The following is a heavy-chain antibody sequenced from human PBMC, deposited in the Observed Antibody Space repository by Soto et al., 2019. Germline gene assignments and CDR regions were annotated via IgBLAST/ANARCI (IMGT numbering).Heavy chain of an antibody. CDR2: IYYSGST. J-gene: IGHJ6*02. CDR1: GGSISSGGYY. CDR3: ARDKGGVVVAATRAVGYYGMDV. D-gene: IGHD2-15*01. Sequence: PSETLSLTCTVSGGSISSGGYYWSWIRQHPGKGLEWIGYIYYSGSTYYNPFLRSRVTISVDTSKNQFSLKLSSVTAADTAVYYCARDKGGVVVAATRAVGYYGMDVWGQGTTVTVSS. V-gene: IGHV4-31*03.